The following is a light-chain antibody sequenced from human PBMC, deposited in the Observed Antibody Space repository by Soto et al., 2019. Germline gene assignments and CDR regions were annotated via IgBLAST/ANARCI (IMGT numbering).Light chain of an antibody. CDR2: KAS. CDR1: QSISNW. CDR3: PQYNSYPWT. J-gene: IGKJ1*01. Sequence: DIQMTQSPSTLSASVGDRVTITCRASQSISNWLAWYQQKPGKAPNLLIYKASSLESGVPPRVSGSGSGTEFTLTISSLQPDDFATDDYPQYNSYPWTFGQGAKVEIK. V-gene: IGKV1-5*03.